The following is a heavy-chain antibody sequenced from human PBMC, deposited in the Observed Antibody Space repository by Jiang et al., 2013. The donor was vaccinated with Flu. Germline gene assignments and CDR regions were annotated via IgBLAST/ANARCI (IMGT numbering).Heavy chain of an antibody. CDR3: ARAPVGYYDF. V-gene: IGHV3-64D*08. D-gene: IGHD1-26*01. CDR1: GFTFSSYD. Sequence: ASGFTFSSYDMHWVRQAPGKGLEYVSAISRTGGYTYYADSVKGRFTISRDNSKNTLDLQMSSLRGEDTAVYHCARAPVGYYDFWGQGTLVTVSS. CDR2: ISRTGGYT. J-gene: IGHJ4*02.